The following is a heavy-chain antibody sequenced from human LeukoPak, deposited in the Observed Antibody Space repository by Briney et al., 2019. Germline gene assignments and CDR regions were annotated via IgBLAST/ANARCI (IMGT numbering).Heavy chain of an antibody. CDR3: AGIYCSCTRCDFDY. D-gene: IGHD2-2*01. CDR2: IYYSGST. J-gene: IGHJ4*02. V-gene: IGHV4-61*01. CDR1: GGSVSSGSYY. Sequence: SETLSLICTVSGGSVSSGSYYWSWIRQPPGKGLEWIGYIYYSGSTNYNPSLKSRVTISVDTSKNQFSLKLSSVTAADTAVYYCAGIYCSCTRCDFDYWGRGTVVSVSS.